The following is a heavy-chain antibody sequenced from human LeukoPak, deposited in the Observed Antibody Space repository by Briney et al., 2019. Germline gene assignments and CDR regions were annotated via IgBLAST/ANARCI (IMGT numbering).Heavy chain of an antibody. D-gene: IGHD3-22*01. V-gene: IGHV3-64D*06. J-gene: IGHJ6*02. Sequence: GGSLRLSCSASGFTFSSYAMHWVRQAPGKGLEYVSAISSNGGSTYYADSVKGRFTISRDNSKNTLYLQMSSLRAEDTAVYYCAREPPYYDGPMDVWGQGTTVTVSS. CDR2: ISSNGGST. CDR3: AREPPYYDGPMDV. CDR1: GFTFSSYA.